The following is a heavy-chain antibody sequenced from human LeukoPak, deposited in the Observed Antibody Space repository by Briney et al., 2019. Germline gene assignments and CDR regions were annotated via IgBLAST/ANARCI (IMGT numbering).Heavy chain of an antibody. V-gene: IGHV4-38-2*02. Sequence: SETLSLTCTVSGYSISSGYYWGWIRQPPGKGLEWIGSIYHSGSTYYNPSLKSRVTISVDTSKNQFSLKLSSVTAADTAVYYCARDLAGWRYNWFDPWGQGTLVTVSS. CDR3: ARDLAGWRYNWFDP. CDR2: IYHSGST. CDR1: GYSISSGYY. D-gene: IGHD6-19*01. J-gene: IGHJ5*02.